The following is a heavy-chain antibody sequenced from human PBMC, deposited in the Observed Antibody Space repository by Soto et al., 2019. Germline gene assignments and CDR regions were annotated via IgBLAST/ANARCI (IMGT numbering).Heavy chain of an antibody. CDR3: AHRYGGNYYRWYFDS. V-gene: IGHV2-5*01. CDR2: ISWKDEK. CDR1: LFSLITSGAG. D-gene: IGHD1-26*01. Sequence: XGPTLVNPPQTLPVTCTFALFSLITSGAGVGWIRQSPGKAPEWLALISWKDEKRYNPGLKSRLTITKDTSKNQVVLTITDLDPVDTATYFCAHRYGGNYYRWYFDSWGQGTLVTVSS. J-gene: IGHJ4*02.